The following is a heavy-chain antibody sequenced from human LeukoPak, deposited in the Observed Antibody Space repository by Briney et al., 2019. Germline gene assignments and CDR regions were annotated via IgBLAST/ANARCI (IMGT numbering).Heavy chain of an antibody. V-gene: IGHV1-2*02. CDR2: VDPSIGGT. Sequence: GASVKVSCKASGYSFSGDYIHWLRQAPGQGLEWMGWVDPSIGGTDYAQKFQGRVTMTRDTSISTAYMELRSLRSDDTAVYYCVTEWYGSGRGFDYWGQGTLVTVSS. D-gene: IGHD3-10*01. CDR3: VTEWYGSGRGFDY. CDR1: GYSFSGDY. J-gene: IGHJ4*02.